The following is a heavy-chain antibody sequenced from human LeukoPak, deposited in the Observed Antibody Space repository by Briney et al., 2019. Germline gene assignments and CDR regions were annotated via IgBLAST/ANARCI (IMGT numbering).Heavy chain of an antibody. J-gene: IGHJ4*02. CDR2: ISSSRSYI. D-gene: IGHD1-26*01. CDR3: ARADRLRTGLVGATTAFDY. Sequence: KPGGSLRLSCAASGFTFSSYSRNWVRQAPGKGLEWVSSISSSRSYIYYADSVKGRFTISRDKAKNSLYMQMNSLRAEDTAVYYSARADRLRTGLVGATTAFDYWGEGNLVTVSS. V-gene: IGHV3-21*01. CDR1: GFTFSSYS.